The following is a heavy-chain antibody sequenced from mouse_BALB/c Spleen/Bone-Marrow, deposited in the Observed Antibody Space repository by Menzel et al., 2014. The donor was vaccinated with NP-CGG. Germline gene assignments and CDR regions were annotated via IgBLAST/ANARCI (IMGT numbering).Heavy chain of an antibody. CDR3: AREVGRGGYFDV. D-gene: IGHD1-1*02. CDR2: IFPGDVDT. Sequence: QVQLQQSGPELVMPGTSVKISCKASGYTFTNYYIHWLKQRPGQGLEWIGWIFPGDVDTNYNEKFKGKATLTADESSSTAYIQLSSLTSEDSAVYVCAREVGRGGYFDVWGAGTTVTVSS. V-gene: IGHV1S56*01. CDR1: GYTFTNYY. J-gene: IGHJ1*01.